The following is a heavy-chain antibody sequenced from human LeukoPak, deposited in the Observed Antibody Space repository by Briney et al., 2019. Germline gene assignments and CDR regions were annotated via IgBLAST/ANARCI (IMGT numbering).Heavy chain of an antibody. CDR1: GGSISSGSYY. Sequence: PSQTLSLTCTVSGGSISSGSYYWSWIRQPPGKGLEWIGYIYYSDVANYNPSLKSRVSISVDTSKNQFSLKLSSVTAADTAVYYCARDKPADLEWLLSAHDAFDIWGQGTMVTVSS. CDR3: ARDKPADLEWLLSAHDAFDI. V-gene: IGHV4-61*01. J-gene: IGHJ3*02. D-gene: IGHD3-3*01. CDR2: IYYSDVA.